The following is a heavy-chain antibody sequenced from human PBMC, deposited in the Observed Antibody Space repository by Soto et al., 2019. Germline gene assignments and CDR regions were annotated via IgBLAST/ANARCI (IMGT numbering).Heavy chain of an antibody. CDR2: ITPIFGAA. CDR1: GGTFSSYA. J-gene: IGHJ5*02. Sequence: QVQLVQSGAEVKKPGSSVKVSCKASGGTFSSYAIRWVRQAPGQGLEWMGGITPIFGAADYAQKFLGRVTITADESTSTAYMELSSLRSEDTAVYYCARDGIAARPIAWFDPWGQGTLVTVSS. CDR3: ARDGIAARPIAWFDP. V-gene: IGHV1-69*12. D-gene: IGHD6-6*01.